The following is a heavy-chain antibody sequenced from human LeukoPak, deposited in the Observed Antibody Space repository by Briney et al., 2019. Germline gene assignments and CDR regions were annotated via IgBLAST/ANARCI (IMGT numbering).Heavy chain of an antibody. J-gene: IGHJ5*02. CDR1: GGSISSSSYY. D-gene: IGHD3-3*01. CDR3: ARQLGRITIFGVVMKAPWFDP. V-gene: IGHV4-39*01. CDR2: IYYSGST. Sequence: SETLSLTCTVSGGSISSSSYYWGWICQPPGKGLEWIGSIYYSGSTYYNPSLKSRVTISVDTSKNQFSLKLSSVTAADTAVYYCARQLGRITIFGVVMKAPWFDPWGQGTLVTVSS.